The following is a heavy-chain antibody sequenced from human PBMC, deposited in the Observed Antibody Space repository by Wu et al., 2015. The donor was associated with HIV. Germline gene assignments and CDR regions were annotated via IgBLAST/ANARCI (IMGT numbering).Heavy chain of an antibody. V-gene: IGHV1-46*03. D-gene: IGHD1-20*01. CDR3: ARAYNWNQRFDY. CDR1: GYTFTSYY. CDR2: INPSGGST. Sequence: QVQLVQSGAEVKKPGASVKVSCKASGYTFTSYYMHWVRQAPGQGLEWMGIINPSGGSTSYAQKFQGRVTMTRDTSTSTVYMELSSLRSEDTAVYYCARAYNWNQRFDYVGPGNPGHRLL. J-gene: IGHJ4*02.